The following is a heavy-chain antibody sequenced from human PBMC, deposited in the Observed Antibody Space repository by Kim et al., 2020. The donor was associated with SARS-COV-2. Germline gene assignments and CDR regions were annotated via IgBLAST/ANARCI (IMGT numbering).Heavy chain of an antibody. V-gene: IGHV3-48*02. J-gene: IGHJ3*02. Sequence: GGSLRLSCATSGFTFSAYDMNWVRQAPGKGLEWLSSITKSSATIYYADSVEGRFTISRDNAKNSLFLQMNSLRDEDTALYYCVRDRMGGAFDMWGQGTMVTVSS. CDR3: VRDRMGGAFDM. CDR1: GFTFSAYD. D-gene: IGHD3-16*01. CDR2: ITKSSATI.